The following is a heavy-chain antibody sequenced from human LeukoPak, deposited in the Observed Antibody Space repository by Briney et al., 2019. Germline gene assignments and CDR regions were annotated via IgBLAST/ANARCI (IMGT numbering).Heavy chain of an antibody. CDR2: IYYSGST. D-gene: IGHD5-24*01. CDR3: ARGGINYYYGMDV. V-gene: IGHV4-59*01. CDR1: GGSISSYY. J-gene: IGHJ6*02. Sequence: SETLSLTCTVSGGSISSYYWSWIRQPPGKGLEWIGYIYYSGSTNYNPSLKSRVTISVDTSKNQFSLKLSSVTAADTAVYYCARGGINYYYGMDVWGQGTTVTVSS.